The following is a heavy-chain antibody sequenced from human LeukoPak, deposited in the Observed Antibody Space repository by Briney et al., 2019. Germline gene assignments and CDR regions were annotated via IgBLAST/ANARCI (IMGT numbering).Heavy chain of an antibody. CDR3: ASGEPRSGHDT. J-gene: IGHJ5*02. CDR2: TYYTGTT. Sequence: SETLSLTCTVSGGSIDDYYWSWIRQAPGKGLEWLGYTYYTGTTTYNRSLKSRLTMSVGTSRTKLSLTLRSVSAADTAVYYCASGEPRSGHDTWGQGTLVAVSS. V-gene: IGHV4-59*08. D-gene: IGHD3-3*01. CDR1: GGSIDDYY.